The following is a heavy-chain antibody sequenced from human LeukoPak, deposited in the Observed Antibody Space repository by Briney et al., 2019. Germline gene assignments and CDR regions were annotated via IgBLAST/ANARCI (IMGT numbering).Heavy chain of an antibody. Sequence: ASVKVSCQASGYTFTAYYMHWVRQAPGRGLEWMAWINTNTGATKFAQEFQGRVTLTRDTSISTAYMELGRLTSDDTAVYYCARGTGSSWLDPWGQGTLVTVSS. J-gene: IGHJ5*02. CDR2: INTNTGAT. CDR3: ARGTGSSWLDP. D-gene: IGHD2-15*01. V-gene: IGHV1-2*02. CDR1: GYTFTAYY.